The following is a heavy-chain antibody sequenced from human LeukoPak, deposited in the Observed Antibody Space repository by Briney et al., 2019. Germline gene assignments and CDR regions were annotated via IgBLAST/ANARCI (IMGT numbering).Heavy chain of an antibody. CDR1: GFPFTSYP. Sequence: GGSLRLSCAASGFPFTSYPMHGVRQAPGKGLDGVALISHNGMNYYSADSVKGRFTISRDNSNNTLHLQMNSLRVEDTAIYYCARGSRKGITLPVVPIPPGTHWGHGTVVTASS. D-gene: IGHD1-14*01. CDR2: ISHNGMNY. V-gene: IGHV3-30*04. J-gene: IGHJ4*01. CDR3: ARGSRKGITLPVVPIPPGTH.